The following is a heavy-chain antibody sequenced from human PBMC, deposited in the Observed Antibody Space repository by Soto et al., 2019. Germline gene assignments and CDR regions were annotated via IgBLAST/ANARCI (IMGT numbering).Heavy chain of an antibody. J-gene: IGHJ4*02. CDR3: ARLSSLYYNSDYGGYYFDY. D-gene: IGHD3-10*01. V-gene: IGHV4-31*03. CDR2: IFYSGNY. CDR1: GGYIRGGDYY. Sequence: QVQLQESGPGLVKPSQTLSLTCTVSGGYIRGGDYYWSWIRQHPGKGLEWIGYIFYSGNYFYNPSLKSGVTISVDTSKNQFSLQLSSVTAADTAIYYCARLSSLYYNSDYGGYYFDYWGQGTLVSVSS.